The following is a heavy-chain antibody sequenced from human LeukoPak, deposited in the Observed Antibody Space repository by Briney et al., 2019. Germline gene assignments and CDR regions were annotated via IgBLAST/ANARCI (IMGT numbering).Heavy chain of an antibody. J-gene: IGHJ5*02. Sequence: SQTLSLTCTVSGGSISSYYWSWIRQPAGKGLEWIGRIYTSGSTNYNPSLKSRVTMSVDTSKNQFSLKLSSVTAADTAVYYCARDMTPYSSSWYNWFDPWGQGTPLTVSS. CDR1: GGSISSYY. CDR3: ARDMTPYSSSWYNWFDP. CDR2: IYTSGST. D-gene: IGHD6-13*01. V-gene: IGHV4-4*07.